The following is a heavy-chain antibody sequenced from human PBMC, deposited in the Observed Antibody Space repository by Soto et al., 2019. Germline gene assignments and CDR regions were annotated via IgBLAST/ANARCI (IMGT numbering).Heavy chain of an antibody. CDR2: IIPIFGTA. V-gene: IGHV1-69*12. CDR1: GGTFSSYA. CDR3: ASWLWGAGEQLERDYYGMDV. D-gene: IGHD6-13*01. J-gene: IGHJ6*02. Sequence: QVQLVQSGAEVKKPGSSVKVSCKASGGTFSSYAISWVRQAPGQGLEWMGGIIPIFGTANYAQKFQGRVTITADESTSTAYMGLSSLRSEDTAVYYCASWLWGAGEQLERDYYGMDVWGQGTTVTVSS.